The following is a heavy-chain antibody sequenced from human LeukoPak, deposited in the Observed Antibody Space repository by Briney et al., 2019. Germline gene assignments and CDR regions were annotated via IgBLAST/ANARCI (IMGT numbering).Heavy chain of an antibody. CDR2: IYSGGST. Sequence: PGGSLRLSCAASGFTVSSNYMSWVRQAPGKGLEWVSVIYSGGSTYYAESVKGRFTISRDNSKNTLYLPMNSLRAEDTAVYYCARDTYYDSSGHPSWFDPWGQGTLVTVSS. J-gene: IGHJ5*02. V-gene: IGHV3-53*01. CDR3: ARDTYYDSSGHPSWFDP. CDR1: GFTVSSNY. D-gene: IGHD3-22*01.